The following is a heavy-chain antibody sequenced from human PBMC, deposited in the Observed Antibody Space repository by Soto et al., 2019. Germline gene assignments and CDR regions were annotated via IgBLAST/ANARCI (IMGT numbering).Heavy chain of an antibody. D-gene: IGHD4-4*01. J-gene: IGHJ4*02. CDR1: GYTFSTYY. V-gene: IGHV1-46*01. CDR3: ARYDYNGYYFDY. CDR2: INPSGGST. Sequence: ASVKVSCKASGYTFSTYYRHWVRQAPGQGYEWMGIINPSGGSTTYAQKFQGRVTMTRDTSTTTVYMELSSLKSEDTAVYYCARYDYNGYYFDYWGQATLVTVSS.